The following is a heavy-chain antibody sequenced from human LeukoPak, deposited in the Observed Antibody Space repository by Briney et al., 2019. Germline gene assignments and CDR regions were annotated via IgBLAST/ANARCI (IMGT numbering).Heavy chain of an antibody. J-gene: IGHJ4*02. V-gene: IGHV3-11*01. Sequence: GGSLRLSCGASGFTFSDFYMSWIRQAPGKGLEWVSYVSSSGSTIYYADSVKGRFTISRDNAKNSLYLQMNSLRAEDTAVYYCARVSGSSIGAYFDYWGQGTLVTVSS. CDR1: GFTFSDFY. CDR2: VSSSGSTI. D-gene: IGHD3-10*01. CDR3: ARVSGSSIGAYFDY.